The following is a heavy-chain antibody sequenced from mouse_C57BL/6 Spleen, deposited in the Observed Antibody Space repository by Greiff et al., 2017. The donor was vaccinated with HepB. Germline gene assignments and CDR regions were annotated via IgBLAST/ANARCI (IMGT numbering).Heavy chain of an antibody. J-gene: IGHJ4*01. Sequence: EVQGVESGGGLVQPGGSLKLSCAASGFTFSDYYMYWVRQTPEKRLEWVAYISNGGGSTYYPDTVKGRFTISRDNAKNTLYLQMSRLKSEDTAMYYCARRPLYYGNYDYAMDYWGQGTSVTVSS. CDR1: GFTFSDYY. CDR3: ARRPLYYGNYDYAMDY. CDR2: ISNGGGST. V-gene: IGHV5-12*01. D-gene: IGHD2-1*01.